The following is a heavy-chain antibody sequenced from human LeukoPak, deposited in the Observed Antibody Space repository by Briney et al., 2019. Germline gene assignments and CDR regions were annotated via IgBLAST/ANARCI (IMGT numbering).Heavy chain of an antibody. Sequence: GGPLRLSCAASGFTFSSYSMNWVRQAPGKGLEWISYISGGNNAIYYADSVKGRFTISRDNGKNSLYLHMSSLRADDTAIYYCATETEYSNYDAFDIWGQGTMVTVSS. CDR2: ISGGNNAI. V-gene: IGHV3-48*04. CDR1: GFTFSSYS. D-gene: IGHD4-11*01. J-gene: IGHJ3*02. CDR3: ATETEYSNYDAFDI.